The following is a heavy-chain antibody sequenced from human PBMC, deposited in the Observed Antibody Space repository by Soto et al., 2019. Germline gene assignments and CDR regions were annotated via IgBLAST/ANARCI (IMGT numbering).Heavy chain of an antibody. V-gene: IGHV1-46*03. CDR3: ARVLGGFICHIAAAGTFSCYGLDV. CDR2: INPSGGST. CDR1: GYTFTSYY. J-gene: IGHJ6*02. Sequence: GASVKVSCKAFGYTFTSYYMHWVRQAPGQGLEWMGIINPSGGSTSYAQKFQGRVTMTRDTSTSTVYMELSSLRSEDTAVYYCARVLGGFICHIAAAGTFSCYGLDVWGQGTTVTVSS. D-gene: IGHD6-13*01.